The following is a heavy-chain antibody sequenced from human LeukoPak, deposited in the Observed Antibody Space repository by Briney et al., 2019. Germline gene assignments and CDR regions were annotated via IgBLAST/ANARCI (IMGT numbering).Heavy chain of an antibody. V-gene: IGHV4-4*07. J-gene: IGHJ6*03. Sequence: SETLSLTCTVSGGSISSYYWSWIRQPAGKGLEWIGRIYTSGSTNYNPSPKSRVTMSVDTSKNQFSLKLSSVTAADTAVYYCARARTYDSSGYYYGYYYYMDVWGKGTTVTVSS. CDR2: IYTSGST. CDR3: ARARTYDSSGYYYGYYYYMDV. CDR1: GGSISSYY. D-gene: IGHD3-22*01.